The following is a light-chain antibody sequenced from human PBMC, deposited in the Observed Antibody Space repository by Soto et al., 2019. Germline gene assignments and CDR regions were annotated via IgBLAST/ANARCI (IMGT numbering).Light chain of an antibody. V-gene: IGLV2-14*01. CDR2: EVN. CDR3: GSYTTTDTTFV. CDR1: STDVGGYNY. Sequence: QSVLAQPSSVSGSPGQSITISCTGTSTDVGGYNYVSWYQHHPGKGPKLIIYEVNNRPSGVSDRFSGSKSGNKASLTISNLEAEDESDYYCGSYTTTDTTFVFGTGTKLTV. J-gene: IGLJ1*01.